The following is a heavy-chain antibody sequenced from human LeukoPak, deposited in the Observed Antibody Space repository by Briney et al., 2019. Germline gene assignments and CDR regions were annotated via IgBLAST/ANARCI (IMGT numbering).Heavy chain of an antibody. CDR2: ISSSSSYI. Sequence: GGSLRLSCAASGFTLSTYTMNWVRQAPGKGLEWVSSISSSSSYIYYADLVEGRFTISRDNAKNSLFLQMNSLRAEDTAVYYCARGVGNYRYYFDSWGQGTLVTVSS. CDR3: ARGVGNYRYYFDS. V-gene: IGHV3-21*01. J-gene: IGHJ4*02. D-gene: IGHD3-22*01. CDR1: GFTLSTYT.